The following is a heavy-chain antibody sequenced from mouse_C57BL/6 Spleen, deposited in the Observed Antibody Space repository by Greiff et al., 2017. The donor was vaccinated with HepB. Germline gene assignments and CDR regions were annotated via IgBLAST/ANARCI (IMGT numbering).Heavy chain of an antibody. V-gene: IGHV1-52*01. CDR2: IDPSDSDT. D-gene: IGHD2-10*01. J-gene: IGHJ4*01. CDR3: ARKTYSYAMDY. CDR1: CYTFTSYF. Sequence: VQLQQPGAELVRPGSSVNLSCKASCYTFTSYFLHWVKQRPIQGLEWIGNIDPSDSDTHYNQKFKDKATLTVDKSSSTAYMQLSSLTSEDSAVYYCARKTYSYAMDYWGQGTSVTVSS.